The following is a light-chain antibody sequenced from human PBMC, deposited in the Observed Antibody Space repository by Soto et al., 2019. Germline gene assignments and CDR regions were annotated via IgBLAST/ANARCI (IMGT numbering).Light chain of an antibody. CDR3: SSYTSSSTPYV. Sequence: LTQPASVSGSPGQSITISCTGTSSDVGGYNYVSWYQQHPVKAPKLMIYGVTNRPSGVSDRFSGSKSGNTASLTISGLQAEDEADYYCSSYTSSSTPYVFGTGTKVTVL. V-gene: IGLV2-14*01. CDR1: SSDVGGYNY. J-gene: IGLJ1*01. CDR2: GVT.